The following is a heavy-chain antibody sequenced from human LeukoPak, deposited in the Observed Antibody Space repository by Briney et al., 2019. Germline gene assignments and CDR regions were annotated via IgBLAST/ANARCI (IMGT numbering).Heavy chain of an antibody. Sequence: PSETLSLTCTVSGASISSSTYYWGWVRQPPGKGLEWIGSIYSSGSTYYNPSLKTRVTISVDTSKNHFSLNLSSVTAADTAMYYCATSKNWNDPFRYWGQGALVTVSS. J-gene: IGHJ4*02. CDR2: IYSSGST. CDR1: GASISSSTYY. V-gene: IGHV4-39*07. CDR3: ATSKNWNDPFRY. D-gene: IGHD1-1*01.